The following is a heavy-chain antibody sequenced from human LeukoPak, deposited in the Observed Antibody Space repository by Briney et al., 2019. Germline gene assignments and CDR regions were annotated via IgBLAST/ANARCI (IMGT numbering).Heavy chain of an antibody. D-gene: IGHD3-3*01. CDR3: ARGGAPWSGYLYYYYMDV. Sequence: SETLSLTCTDSGGSIRSYYWCWIRQPPGKGLERIGYIYYSGSTNYHPSLKSRVTISVDTSKNQFSLKLSSVTAADTAVYYCARGGAPWSGYLYYYYMDVWGKGTTVTVSS. V-gene: IGHV4-59*01. CDR1: GGSIRSYY. CDR2: IYYSGST. J-gene: IGHJ6*03.